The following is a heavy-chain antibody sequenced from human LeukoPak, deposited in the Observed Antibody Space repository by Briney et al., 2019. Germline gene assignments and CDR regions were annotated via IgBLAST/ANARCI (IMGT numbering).Heavy chain of an antibody. D-gene: IGHD6-13*01. J-gene: IGHJ6*03. CDR2: IKQDGSEK. Sequence: GGSLRLSCAASGFTFSSYWMSWVRQAPGKGLEWVANIKQDGSEKYYVDSVKGRFTISRDNAKNSLYLQMNSLRAEDTAVYYCARAGEQQLVPYYYYYYYMDVWGKGTTVTISS. CDR3: ARAGEQQLVPYYYYYYYMDV. CDR1: GFTFSSYW. V-gene: IGHV3-7*01.